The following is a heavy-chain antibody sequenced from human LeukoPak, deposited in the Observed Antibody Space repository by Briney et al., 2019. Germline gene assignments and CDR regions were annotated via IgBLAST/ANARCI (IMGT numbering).Heavy chain of an antibody. CDR1: GFTFGDYA. D-gene: IGHD2-15*01. CDR2: IRSKAYGGTT. J-gene: IGHJ5*02. Sequence: PGRSLRLSCTASGFTFGDYAMSWVRQAPGKRLEWVGFIRSKAYGGTTEYAASVKGRFTISRDDSKSIAYLQMNSLKTEDTAVYYCTSGIVVVVAARRVWFDPWGQGTLVTVSS. CDR3: TSGIVVVVAARRVWFDP. V-gene: IGHV3-49*04.